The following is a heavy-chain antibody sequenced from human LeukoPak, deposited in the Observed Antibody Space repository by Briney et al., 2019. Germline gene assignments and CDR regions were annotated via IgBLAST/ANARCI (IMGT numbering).Heavy chain of an antibody. V-gene: IGHV1-18*01. CDR2: ISTYSGNT. Sequence: ASVKVSCKASGYTFTSYGITWVRQAPGQGLEWMGWISTYSGNTNYAQKLQGRVTMTTDTSTSTAYMELRSLRSDDTAVYYCARDSSSGWYYYYMDVWGKGTTVTISS. CDR1: GYTFTSYG. D-gene: IGHD6-19*01. CDR3: ARDSSSGWYYYYMDV. J-gene: IGHJ6*03.